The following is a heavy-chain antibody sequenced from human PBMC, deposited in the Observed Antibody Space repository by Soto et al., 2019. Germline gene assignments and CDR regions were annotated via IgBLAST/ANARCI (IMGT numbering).Heavy chain of an antibody. CDR1: GGSFSGYY. CDR3: ASCVVVPAAKSYYYYYMDV. J-gene: IGHJ6*03. CDR2: INHSGST. Sequence: PSETLSLTCAVYGGSFSGYYWSWIRQPPGKGLEWIGEINHSGSTNYNPSLKSRVTISVDTSKNQFSLKLSSVTAADTAVYYCASCVVVPAAKSYYYYYMDVWGKGTTVTVSS. D-gene: IGHD2-2*01. V-gene: IGHV4-34*01.